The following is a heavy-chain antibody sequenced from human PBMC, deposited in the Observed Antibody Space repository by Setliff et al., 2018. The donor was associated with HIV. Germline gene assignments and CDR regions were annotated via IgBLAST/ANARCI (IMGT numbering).Heavy chain of an antibody. CDR3: ARVSRGGSSPGWFDP. D-gene: IGHD6-6*01. V-gene: IGHV1-18*01. CDR1: GYKFNIFG. Sequence: ASVKVSCKTSGYKFNIFGVSWVRQAPGQGLEWMGWISGNNRITYYAQNFQSRVTLTTDTSTSTSNMELRSLGSDDTAVYYCARVSRGGSSPGWFDPWGQGTLVTVSS. CDR2: ISGNNRIT. J-gene: IGHJ5*02.